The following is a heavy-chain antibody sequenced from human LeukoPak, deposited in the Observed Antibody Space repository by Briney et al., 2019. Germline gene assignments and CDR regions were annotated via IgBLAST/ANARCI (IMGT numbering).Heavy chain of an antibody. Sequence: GGSPRLSCAASGFTFSSYWMSWVRQAPGKGLEWVANIKQDGSEKYYVDSVKGRFTISRDNAKNSLYVQMNSLRAEDTAVYYCARGTIAVAGPYYYYYYMDVWGKGTTVTVSS. CDR1: GFTFSSYW. CDR2: IKQDGSEK. J-gene: IGHJ6*03. D-gene: IGHD6-19*01. CDR3: ARGTIAVAGPYYYYYYMDV. V-gene: IGHV3-7*01.